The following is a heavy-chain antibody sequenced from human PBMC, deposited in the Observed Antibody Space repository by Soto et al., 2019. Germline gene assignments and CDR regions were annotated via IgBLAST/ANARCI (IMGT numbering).Heavy chain of an antibody. Sequence: QVQLQESGPGLVKPSGTLSLTCAVSGGPISNDHWWSWVRQPPGKGLEWIGEIHHSGITNYNPSLKSRVTISVDKSKNQFSLELDSVTAADTAVYYCASRSYYYASSAYYAGWGQGTLVTISS. V-gene: IGHV4-4*02. CDR3: ASRSYYYASSAYYAG. D-gene: IGHD3-22*01. J-gene: IGHJ4*02. CDR2: IHHSGIT. CDR1: GGPISNDHW.